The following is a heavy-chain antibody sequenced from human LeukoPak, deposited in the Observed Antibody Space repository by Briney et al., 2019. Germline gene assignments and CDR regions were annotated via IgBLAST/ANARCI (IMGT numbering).Heavy chain of an antibody. Sequence: ASVKVSCKASGYTFTSCAMHWVRQAPGQRLEWMGWINAGNGNTKYSQKFQGRVTITRDASASTAYVELSSLRSEDTAVYYCARDRIQVTTRYYGMDVWGQGTTVTVSS. CDR2: INAGNGNT. CDR1: GYTFTSCA. CDR3: ARDRIQVTTRYYGMDV. D-gene: IGHD4-17*01. J-gene: IGHJ6*02. V-gene: IGHV1-3*01.